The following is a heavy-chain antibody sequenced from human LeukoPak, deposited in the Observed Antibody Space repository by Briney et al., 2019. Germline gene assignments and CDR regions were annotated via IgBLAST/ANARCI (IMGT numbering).Heavy chain of an antibody. J-gene: IGHJ4*02. CDR2: ISYDGSNK. CDR1: GFTFSSYA. Sequence: PGGSLRLSCAASGFTFSSYAMHWVRQAPGKGLEWVAVISYDGSNKYYADSVKGRFTISRDNSKNTLYLQMNSLRAEDTAVYYCAGGGAGDYWGQGTLVTVSS. CDR3: AGGGAGDY. D-gene: IGHD2-15*01. V-gene: IGHV3-30-3*01.